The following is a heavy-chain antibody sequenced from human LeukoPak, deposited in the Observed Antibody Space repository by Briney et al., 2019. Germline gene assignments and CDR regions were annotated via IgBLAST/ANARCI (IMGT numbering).Heavy chain of an antibody. J-gene: IGHJ3*02. D-gene: IGHD5-12*01. CDR1: GFTFSSYS. V-gene: IGHV3-21*01. CDR3: ARATAKDTVATIPHAFDI. Sequence: GGSLRLSCAASGFTFSSYSMNWVRQAPGKGLEWVSSISSSSSYIYYADSVKGRFTISRDNAKNSLYLQMNSLRAEDTAVYYCARATAKDTVATIPHAFDIWGQGTMVTVSS. CDR2: ISSSSSYI.